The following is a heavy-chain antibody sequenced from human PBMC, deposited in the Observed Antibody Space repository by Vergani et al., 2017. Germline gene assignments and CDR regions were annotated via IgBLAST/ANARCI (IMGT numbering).Heavy chain of an antibody. V-gene: IGHV4-4*03. CDR3: VRDLGRGYCSTTLCFGMDL. D-gene: IGHD2-15*01. J-gene: IGHJ6*02. Sequence: QVQLRESGPGLVKPPGTLSLICAVSGGSISSENWWSWVRQSPGKGLGWIGEIHHYGSTNYNPSLKSRVTIYLDKSKNQFSLTLSSVTAADTAVYYCVRDLGRGYCSTTLCFGMDLWGQGTTVTVS. CDR1: GGSISSENW. CDR2: IHHYGST.